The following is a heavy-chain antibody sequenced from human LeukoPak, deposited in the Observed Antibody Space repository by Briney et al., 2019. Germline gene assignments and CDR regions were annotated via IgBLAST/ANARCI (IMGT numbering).Heavy chain of an antibody. J-gene: IGHJ2*01. CDR3: AREKMATITTRAWHFDP. V-gene: IGHV3-23*01. CDR2: ISGSGDAT. D-gene: IGHD5-24*01. Sequence: GGSLRLSCAASGFTFSGYSMSWVRQAPGKGPEWVSTISGSGDATYYADSVEGRFTISRDNSKNTLYVQMNSLRAEDTAVYYCAREKMATITTRAWHFDPWGRGTLVTVSS. CDR1: GFTFSGYS.